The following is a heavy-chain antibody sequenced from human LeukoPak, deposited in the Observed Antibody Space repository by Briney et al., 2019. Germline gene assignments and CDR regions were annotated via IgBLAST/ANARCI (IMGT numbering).Heavy chain of an antibody. CDR1: GYTFTSYY. CDR2: INPSGGST. D-gene: IGHD4-23*01. Sequence: ASVKVSCKASGYTFTSYYMHWVRQAPGQGLEWMGIINPSGGSTSYAQKFQGRVTMTRDMSTSTVYMELSSLRSEDTAVYYCASEWGGGNSEFDYWGQGTLVTVSS. CDR3: ASEWGGGNSEFDY. J-gene: IGHJ4*02. V-gene: IGHV1-46*01.